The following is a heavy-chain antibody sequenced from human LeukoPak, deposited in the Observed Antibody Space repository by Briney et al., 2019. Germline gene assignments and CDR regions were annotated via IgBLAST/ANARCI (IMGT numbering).Heavy chain of an antibody. V-gene: IGHV5-51*01. D-gene: IGHD1-26*01. CDR2: IYPGDSDT. CDR1: GYSFSNYW. J-gene: IGHJ5*02. CDR3: ARHWDGSRDNWFDP. Sequence: GESLKISCKASGYSFSNYWIGWVRQMPGKGLEWMGIIYPGDSDTRYSPSFQGQVTISAGKSINTAFLQWSSLKASDTAIYYCARHWDGSRDNWFDPWGQGTLVTVSS.